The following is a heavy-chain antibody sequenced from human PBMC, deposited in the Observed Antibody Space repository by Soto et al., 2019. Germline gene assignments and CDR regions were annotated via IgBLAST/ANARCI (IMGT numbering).Heavy chain of an antibody. D-gene: IGHD2-15*01. Sequence: RSLTCTVSGGSIYRSGYYWGWIRQPPGRGLEWIGNIDYNGVTYSNPSLKSRVTISRDTSKNQFSLKLTSVTAADTALYYCGKVLVGATGHTDSDSWGPGTLVTVSS. CDR1: GGSIYRSGYY. J-gene: IGHJ5*01. CDR3: GKVLVGATGHTDSDS. V-gene: IGHV4-39*01. CDR2: IDYNGVT.